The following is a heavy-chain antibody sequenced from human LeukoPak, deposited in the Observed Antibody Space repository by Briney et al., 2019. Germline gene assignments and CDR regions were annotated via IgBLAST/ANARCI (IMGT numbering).Heavy chain of an antibody. CDR2: IYYSGST. J-gene: IGHJ3*02. CDR1: GGSISSYY. D-gene: IGHD3-10*01. CDR3: ARGKRDYYGSGSYEAFDI. V-gene: IGHV4-59*01. Sequence: TSETLSLTCTVSGGSISSYYWSWIRQPPGKGLEWIGYIYYSGSTNYNPSLKSRVTISVGTSKNQFSLKLSSVTAADTAVYYCARGKRDYYGSGSYEAFDIWGQGTMVTVSS.